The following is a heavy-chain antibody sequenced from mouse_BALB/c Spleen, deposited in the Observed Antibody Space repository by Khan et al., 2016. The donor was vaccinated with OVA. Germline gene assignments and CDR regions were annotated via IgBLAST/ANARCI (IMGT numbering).Heavy chain of an antibody. D-gene: IGHD1-1*01. CDR1: GYSITSGYA. Sequence: VQLKESGPGLVKPSQSLSLTCTVTGYSITSGYAWNWIRQFPGNKLEWMGYISYSGVTSYNPSLKSRISITRDTSKNQFFLQLNSVTTEDTATYYCGRGNCYEYYFDYWGQGTSVTVSS. J-gene: IGHJ2*02. V-gene: IGHV3-2*02. CDR3: GRGNCYEYYFDY. CDR2: ISYSGVT.